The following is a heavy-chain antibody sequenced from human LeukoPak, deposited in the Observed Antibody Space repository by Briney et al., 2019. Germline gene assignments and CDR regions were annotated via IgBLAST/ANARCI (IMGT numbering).Heavy chain of an antibody. CDR1: GGSISSYY. CDR3: ARGTSGWPYYFYY. CDR2: IYYSGST. J-gene: IGHJ4*02. Sequence: PSETLSLTCTVSGGSISSYYWSWIRQPPGKRLEWIGYIYYSGSTHYNPSLKSRITVSVDTSKNQFSLKLSSVTAADTAVYYCARGTSGWPYYFYYWGQGTLVTVPS. D-gene: IGHD6-19*01. V-gene: IGHV4-59*01.